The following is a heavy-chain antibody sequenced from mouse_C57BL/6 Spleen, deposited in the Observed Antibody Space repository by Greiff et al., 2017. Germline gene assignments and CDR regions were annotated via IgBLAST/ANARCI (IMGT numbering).Heavy chain of an antibody. CDR3: ARGTWVYFDV. CDR2: IYPGCGNT. J-gene: IGHJ1*03. CDR1: GYSFTSYY. D-gene: IGHD3-3*01. Sequence: VQLQQSGPELVKPGASVKISCKASGYSFTSYYIHWVKQRPGQGLEWIGWIYPGCGNTKYNEKFKGKATLTADTSSSTAYMQLSSLTSEDSAVYYCARGTWVYFDVWGTGTTVTVSS. V-gene: IGHV1-66*01.